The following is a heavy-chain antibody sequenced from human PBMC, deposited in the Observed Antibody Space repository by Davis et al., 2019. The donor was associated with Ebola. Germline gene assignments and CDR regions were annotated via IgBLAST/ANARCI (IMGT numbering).Heavy chain of an antibody. CDR1: GFTFDDYA. V-gene: IGHV3-9*01. CDR2: ISWNSGSI. D-gene: IGHD6-6*01. Sequence: GGSLRLSCAASGFTFDDYAMHWVRQAPGKGLEWVSGISWNSGSIGYADSVKGRFTISRDNAKNSLYLQMNSLRAEDTAVYYCARSSIAARPGYYYGMDVWGQGTTVTVSS. J-gene: IGHJ6*02. CDR3: ARSSIAARPGYYYGMDV.